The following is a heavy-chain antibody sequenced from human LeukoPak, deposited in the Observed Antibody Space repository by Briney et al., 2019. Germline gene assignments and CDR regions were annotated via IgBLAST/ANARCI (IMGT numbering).Heavy chain of an antibody. J-gene: IGHJ4*02. D-gene: IGHD6-19*01. Sequence: SVKVSCKSSGGTFISYAICWVRQAPGQGLEWMGRIIPIFGTANYAQKFQGRVTITTDESTSTAYMELSSLRSEDTAVYYCAREPGYSSGWYYFDYWGQGTLVTVSS. CDR2: IIPIFGTA. V-gene: IGHV1-69*05. CDR3: AREPGYSSGWYYFDY. CDR1: GGTFISYA.